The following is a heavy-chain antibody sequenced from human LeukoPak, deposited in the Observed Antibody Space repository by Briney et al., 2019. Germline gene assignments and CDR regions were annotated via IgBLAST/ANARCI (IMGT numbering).Heavy chain of an antibody. CDR1: GFTFSSYA. J-gene: IGHJ4*02. Sequence: PGGSLRLSGAASGFTFSSYAMSWVRQAPGKGLEWVSAISGSGGSTYYADSAKGRFTISRDNSKNTLYLQMNSLRAEDTAVYYCAKSGQDIVATIELSYFDYWGQGTLVTVSS. D-gene: IGHD5-12*01. CDR2: ISGSGGST. CDR3: AKSGQDIVATIELSYFDY. V-gene: IGHV3-23*01.